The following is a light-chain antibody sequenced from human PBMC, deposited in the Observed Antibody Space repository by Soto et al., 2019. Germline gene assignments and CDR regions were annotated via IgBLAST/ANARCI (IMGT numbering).Light chain of an antibody. CDR3: QKYNSALGGT. V-gene: IGKV1-27*01. Sequence: DIQMTQSPSSLSASVGDRVTITCRASQGISNYLAWYQQKPGKVPKLLIYAASTLQSGVPSRFSGSGSGTDFTLTISSLRPEDVATYYCQKYNSALGGTFGQGTKVDI. CDR2: AAS. CDR1: QGISNY. J-gene: IGKJ1*01.